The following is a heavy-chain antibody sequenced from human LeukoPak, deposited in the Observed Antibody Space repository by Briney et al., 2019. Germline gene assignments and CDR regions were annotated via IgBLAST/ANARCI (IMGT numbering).Heavy chain of an antibody. Sequence: GGSLRLSCAASGFIFSSYAMTWVRQAPGEGLEWVSGISGSGGSTYYADSVKGRFTISRDNSKNTLYLQMNSLRAEDTAVYYCAKQWASYYGSGSFHLDYWGQGTLVTVSS. CDR2: ISGSGGST. J-gene: IGHJ4*02. CDR1: GFIFSSYA. V-gene: IGHV3-23*01. CDR3: AKQWASYYGSGSFHLDY. D-gene: IGHD3-10*01.